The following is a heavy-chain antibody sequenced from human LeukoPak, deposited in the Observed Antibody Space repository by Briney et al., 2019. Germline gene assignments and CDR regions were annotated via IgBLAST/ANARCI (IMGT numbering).Heavy chain of an antibody. CDR2: ISGNSIYI. CDR3: ARGYDFWSGDYPSG. D-gene: IGHD3-3*01. Sequence: GGSLRLSCAASGFTLSSYSMNWVRQAPGKGLEWVSSISGNSIYIYYADAVKGRFTISRDNTNNSLYLQMNSLSAEDTGVYFCARGYDFWSGDYPSGWGQGTRVTVSS. CDR1: GFTLSSYS. V-gene: IGHV3-21*04. J-gene: IGHJ3*01.